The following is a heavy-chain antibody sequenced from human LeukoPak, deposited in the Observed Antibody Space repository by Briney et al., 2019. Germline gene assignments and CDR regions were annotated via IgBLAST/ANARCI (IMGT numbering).Heavy chain of an antibody. J-gene: IGHJ4*02. V-gene: IGHV3-66*01. CDR1: GFTVNSNH. Sequence: GGSLRLSCAVSGFTVNSNHMSWVRQAPGKGLEWVSVIYRSGNTNYADSVKGRFTISRDNSKNTLYLQMNSLRAEDTAVYYCARGGGYDSSFDYWGQGTLVTVSS. CDR3: ARGGGYDSSFDY. D-gene: IGHD5-12*01. CDR2: IYRSGNT.